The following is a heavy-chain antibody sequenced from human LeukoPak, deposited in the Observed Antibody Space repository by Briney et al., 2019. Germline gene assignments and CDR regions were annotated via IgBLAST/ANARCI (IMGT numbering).Heavy chain of an antibody. V-gene: IGHV4-4*07. CDR3: AREVVGATSYYFDY. Sequence: SETLSLTCTVSGGSISSYYWSWIRQPAGKGLEWIGRIYTSGSTNYNPSLKSRVTISVDTSKNQFSLKLSSVTAADTAVYYCAREVVGATSYYFDYWGQGTLVTVSS. CDR2: IYTSGST. D-gene: IGHD1-26*01. J-gene: IGHJ4*02. CDR1: GGSISSYY.